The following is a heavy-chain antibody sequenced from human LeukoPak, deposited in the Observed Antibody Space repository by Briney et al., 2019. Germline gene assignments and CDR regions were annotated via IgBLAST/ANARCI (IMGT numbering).Heavy chain of an antibody. CDR2: NYPGDSDT. CDR3: ARVVHSRGWPFSD. Sequence: GEFLKISWRGSGIRFNSYLVGWVRQMPGKGLEWRRINYPGDSDTRYSPSFQGQVTIPADQCISNGYLQGSRPKASDTALYYCARVVHSRGWPFSDWGQGTPVTLHS. V-gene: IGHV5-51*01. CDR1: GIRFNSYL. J-gene: IGHJ4*02. D-gene: IGHD6-19*01.